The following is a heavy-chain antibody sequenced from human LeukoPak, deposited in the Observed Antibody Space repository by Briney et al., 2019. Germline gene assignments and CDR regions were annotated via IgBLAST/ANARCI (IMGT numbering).Heavy chain of an antibody. CDR1: GGSFSGYY. Sequence: SETLSLTCAVYGGSFSGYYWSWIRQPLGKGLEWIGEINHSGSTNYNPSLKSRVTISVDTSKNQFSLKLSSVTAADTAVYYCASYQLAFDYWGQGTLVTVSS. D-gene: IGHD6-13*01. J-gene: IGHJ4*02. CDR3: ASYQLAFDY. CDR2: INHSGST. V-gene: IGHV4-34*01.